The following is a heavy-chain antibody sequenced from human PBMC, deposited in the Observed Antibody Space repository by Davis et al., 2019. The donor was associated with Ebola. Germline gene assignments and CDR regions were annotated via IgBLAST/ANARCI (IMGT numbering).Heavy chain of an antibody. CDR3: AKAPEIVVVPAAEDY. CDR2: ISSSSSTI. D-gene: IGHD2-2*01. Sequence: GESLKISCAASGFTFSSYWMNWVRQAPGKGLEWVSYISSSSSTIYYADSVRGRFTISRDNAKNSLYLQMNSLRAEDTAVYYCAKAPEIVVVPAAEDYWGQGTLVTVSS. CDR1: GFTFSSYW. J-gene: IGHJ4*02. V-gene: IGHV3-48*01.